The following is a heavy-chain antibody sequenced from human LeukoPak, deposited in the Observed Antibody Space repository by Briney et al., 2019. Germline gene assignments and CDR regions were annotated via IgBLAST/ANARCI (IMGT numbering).Heavy chain of an antibody. CDR3: AREIMVRGVIDY. Sequence: GGSLRLSCAASGFTFSSYGMHWVRQAPGKGLEWVSSISSSSSYIYYADSVKGRFTISRDNAKSSLYLQMNSLRAEDTAVYYCAREIMVRGVIDYWGQGTLVTVSS. CDR2: ISSSSSYI. V-gene: IGHV3-21*01. CDR1: GFTFSSYG. J-gene: IGHJ4*02. D-gene: IGHD3-10*01.